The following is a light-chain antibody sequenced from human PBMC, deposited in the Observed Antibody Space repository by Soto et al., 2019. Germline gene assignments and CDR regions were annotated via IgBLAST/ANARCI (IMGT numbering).Light chain of an antibody. J-gene: IGKJ1*01. V-gene: IGKV1-27*01. Sequence: IQLTQSPSSLSASVGDRVTITCRASQDIAIYLAWYQQKPGKVPRILIYSASSLQSGVPSRFSGGGSGTHFTLTIDSLQPEDVATYYCQKYDSAPRTFGQGTKVDIK. CDR2: SAS. CDR3: QKYDSAPRT. CDR1: QDIAIY.